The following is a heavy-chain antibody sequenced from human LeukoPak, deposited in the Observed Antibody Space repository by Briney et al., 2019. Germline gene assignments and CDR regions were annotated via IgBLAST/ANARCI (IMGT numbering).Heavy chain of an antibody. J-gene: IGHJ5*02. CDR3: TRGWELLHWFDP. V-gene: IGHV1-46*01. CDR2: INPSGGST. CDR1: GYTFTSYY. Sequence: GASVKVSCKASGYTFTSYYMHWVRQAPGQGLEWMGIINPSGGSTSYAQKFQGRVTVTRDMSTSTVYMELSSLRSEDTAVYYCTRGWELLHWFDPWGQGTLVTVSS. D-gene: IGHD1-26*01.